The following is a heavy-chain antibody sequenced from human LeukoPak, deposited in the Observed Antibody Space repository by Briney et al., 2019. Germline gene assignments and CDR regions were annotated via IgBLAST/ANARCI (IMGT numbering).Heavy chain of an antibody. V-gene: IGHV1-69*13. J-gene: IGHJ3*02. Sequence: ASVKVSCTASGGTFSSYAISWVRQAPGQGLEWMGGIIPIFGTANYAQKFQGRVTITADESTSTAYMELSSLRSEDTAVYYCAWIAVAGIGAFDIWGQGTMVTVSS. D-gene: IGHD6-19*01. CDR3: AWIAVAGIGAFDI. CDR2: IIPIFGTA. CDR1: GGTFSSYA.